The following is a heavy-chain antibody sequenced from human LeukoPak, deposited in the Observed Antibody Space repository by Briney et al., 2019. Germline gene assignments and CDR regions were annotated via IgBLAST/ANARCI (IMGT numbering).Heavy chain of an antibody. CDR1: GYTFTSYG. D-gene: IGHD3-9*01. CDR2: ISAYNGNT. Sequence: ASVKVCCKASGYTFTSYGISWVRQAPGQGLEWMGWISAYNGNTNYAQKLEGRVTMTTDTSTSTAYMELRSLRSDDTAVYYCARDADILTPIDYWGQGTLVTVSS. CDR3: ARDADILTPIDY. V-gene: IGHV1-18*01. J-gene: IGHJ4*02.